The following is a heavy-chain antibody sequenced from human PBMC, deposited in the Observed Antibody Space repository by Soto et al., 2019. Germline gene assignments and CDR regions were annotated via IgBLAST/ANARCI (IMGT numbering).Heavy chain of an antibody. V-gene: IGHV3-48*01. Sequence: EVQLVESGGGLVQPGGSLRLSCAASGFTFSSYSMNWVRQAPGKGLEWVSYISSSSSTIYYADSVKGRFTISRDNAKNSLYLQMNSLRTEDTAVYYCARFPLLTQPYCSSTSCYHLYYYYYYMDVGGKGTTVTVSS. D-gene: IGHD2-2*01. J-gene: IGHJ6*03. CDR1: GFTFSSYS. CDR2: ISSSSSTI. CDR3: ARFPLLTQPYCSSTSCYHLYYYYYYMDV.